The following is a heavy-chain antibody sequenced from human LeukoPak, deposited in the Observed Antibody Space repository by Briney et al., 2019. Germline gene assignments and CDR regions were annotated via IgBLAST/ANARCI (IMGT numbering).Heavy chain of an antibody. J-gene: IGHJ4*02. CDR3: AKDLFGSGSYEY. V-gene: IGHV3-30*02. CDR1: GFSFSTAD. CDR2: LRSGGNDK. Sequence: KAGGSLRLSCAASGFSFSTADMHWARQAPGKGLEWVAFLRSGGNDKYYAGSVKGRFTISRDNSKNTLFLQMNSLRAEDTAVYYCAKDLFGSGSYEYWGQGTLVTVSS. D-gene: IGHD3-10*01.